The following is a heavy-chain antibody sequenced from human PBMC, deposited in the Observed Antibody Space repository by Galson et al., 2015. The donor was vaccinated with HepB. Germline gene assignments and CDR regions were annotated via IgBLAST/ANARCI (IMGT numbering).Heavy chain of an antibody. J-gene: IGHJ6*02. V-gene: IGHV3-53*01. Sequence: LRLSCAASGFTVSSNYMSWVRQAPGKGLERVSVIYSGGSTYYADSVKGRFTISRDNSKNTLYLQMNSLRAEDTAVYYCARAASFAYDYYYGMDVWGQGTTVTVSS. CDR1: GFTVSSNY. CDR3: ARAASFAYDYYYGMDV. D-gene: IGHD3-16*01. CDR2: IYSGGST.